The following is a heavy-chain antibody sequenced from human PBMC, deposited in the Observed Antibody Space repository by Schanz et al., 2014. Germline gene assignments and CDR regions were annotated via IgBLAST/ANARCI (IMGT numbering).Heavy chain of an antibody. D-gene: IGHD4-4*01. CDR1: GFTFSSYG. Sequence: QVQLVESGGGVVQPGGSLRLSCAASGFTFSSYGMHWVRQAPGKGLEWVAFIQYNGNNKYTADSVRGRFTISRDNSKNTVHLQMNSLRAEDTAVYFCAKDRWRATVMVDAFDIWGQGTKVTVSS. CDR3: AKDRWRATVMVDAFDI. V-gene: IGHV3-30*02. CDR2: IQYNGNNK. J-gene: IGHJ3*02.